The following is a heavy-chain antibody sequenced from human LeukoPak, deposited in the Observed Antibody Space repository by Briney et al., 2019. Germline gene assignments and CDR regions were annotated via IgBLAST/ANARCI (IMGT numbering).Heavy chain of an antibody. CDR1: GGSFSGYY. Sequence: SETLSLTCAVYGGSFSGYYWSWIRQPPGKGLEWIAEINHSGSTNYNPPLKSRVTISVDTSKNQFSLNLSSVTAADTAVYYCARVGCSGGTCYSRDFDFWGQGTLVTVSS. J-gene: IGHJ4*02. CDR3: ARVGCSGGTCYSRDFDF. D-gene: IGHD2-15*01. V-gene: IGHV4-34*01. CDR2: INHSGST.